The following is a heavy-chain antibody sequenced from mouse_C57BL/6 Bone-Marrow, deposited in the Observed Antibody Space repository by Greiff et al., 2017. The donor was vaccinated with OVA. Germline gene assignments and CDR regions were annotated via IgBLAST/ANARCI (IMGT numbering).Heavy chain of an antibody. V-gene: IGHV1-54*01. D-gene: IGHD2-2*01. Sequence: VQLQQSGAELVRPGTSVKVSCKASGYAFTNYMIEWVKQRPGQGLEWIGVINPGGGGTNYNEKFKGKATLTADKSSSTAYMQPSSLTSEDSSVDFCAGSMVTTGDYWYYWGQGTTLTVSS. CDR2: INPGGGGT. CDR3: AGSMVTTGDYWYY. J-gene: IGHJ2*01. CDR1: GYAFTNYM.